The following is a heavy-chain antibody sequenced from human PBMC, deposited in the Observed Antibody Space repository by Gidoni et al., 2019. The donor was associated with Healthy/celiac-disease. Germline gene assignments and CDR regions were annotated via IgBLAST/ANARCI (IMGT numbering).Heavy chain of an antibody. CDR1: GFTFSSYS. J-gene: IGHJ3*02. V-gene: IGHV3-21*01. D-gene: IGHD5-18*01. CDR3: ARDWVDTAMVDAFDI. CDR2: ISSSSSYI. Sequence: EVQLVESGGGLVKPGGSLRLSCAASGFTFSSYSMNWVRQAPGKGLDGVSSISSSSSYIYYADSVKGRFTISRDNAKNSLYLQMNSLRAEDTAVYYCARDWVDTAMVDAFDIWGQGTMVTVSS.